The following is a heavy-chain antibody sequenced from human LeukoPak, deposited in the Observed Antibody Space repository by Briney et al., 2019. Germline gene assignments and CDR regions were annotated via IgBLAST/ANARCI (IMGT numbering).Heavy chain of an antibody. J-gene: IGHJ3*02. CDR1: GFTFSGSW. Sequence: GGSLRLSCAASGFTFSGSWMHWVRQAPGKGLVWVSRISNDGSIINYPDSVKGRFTISRDNAKNTLYMQMNSLRAEDTAVFYCTRDTFIAAAGSHAFDIWGQGTMVTVSS. D-gene: IGHD6-13*01. CDR2: ISNDGSII. V-gene: IGHV3-74*01. CDR3: TRDTFIAAAGSHAFDI.